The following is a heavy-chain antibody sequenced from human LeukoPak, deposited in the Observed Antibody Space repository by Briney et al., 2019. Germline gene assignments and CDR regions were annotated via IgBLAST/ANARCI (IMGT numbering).Heavy chain of an antibody. CDR2: IYHSGST. CDR1: GGSISSSNW. D-gene: IGHD5-24*01. Sequence: PSETLSLTCAVSGGSISSSNWWSWVRQPPGKGLEWIGEIYHSGSTNYNPSLKSRVTISVDKSKNQFSLKLSSVTAADTAVYYCARVGGDGYQDGAFDIWGQGTMVTVSS. J-gene: IGHJ3*02. V-gene: IGHV4-4*02. CDR3: ARVGGDGYQDGAFDI.